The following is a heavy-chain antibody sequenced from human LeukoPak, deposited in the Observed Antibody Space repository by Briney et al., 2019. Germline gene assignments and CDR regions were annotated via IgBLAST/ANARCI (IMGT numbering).Heavy chain of an antibody. D-gene: IGHD6-19*01. CDR3: ARDSVAVAEIDY. CDR2: ISGSGGST. Sequence: GGSLRLSCAASGFTFSSHDMSWVRQAPGKGLEWVSGISGSGGSTYSADSVKGRVTISRDNTKNSLSLQMNSLRAEDTAIYYCARDSVAVAEIDYWGQGTLVTVSS. J-gene: IGHJ4*01. V-gene: IGHV3-23*01. CDR1: GFTFSSHD.